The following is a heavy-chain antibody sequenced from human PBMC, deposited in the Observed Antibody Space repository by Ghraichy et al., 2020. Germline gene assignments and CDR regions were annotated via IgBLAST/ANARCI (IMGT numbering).Heavy chain of an antibody. Sequence: GSLRLSCAASGFTFSSYGMSWVRQAPGKGPEWVSAISGSSAGTKYADSVKGRFTISRDNSKNTLYLQMHTLRVEDTAVYYCVKGGSWNYDSPNYWGQGALVIVSS. V-gene: IGHV3-23*01. CDR3: VKGGSWNYDSPNY. CDR1: GFTFSSYG. D-gene: IGHD1-7*01. CDR2: ISGSSAGT. J-gene: IGHJ4*02.